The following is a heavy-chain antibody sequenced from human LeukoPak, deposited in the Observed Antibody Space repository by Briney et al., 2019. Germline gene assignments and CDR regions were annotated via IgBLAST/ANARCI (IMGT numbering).Heavy chain of an antibody. CDR1: GFTFSSYS. CDR3: ARGSPAYSSSPHYYFDY. V-gene: IGHV3-21*01. Sequence: GGSLRLSCAASGFTFSSYSMNWVRQAPGKGLEWVSSISSSSSYIYYADSVKGRFTISRDNAKNSLYLQMNSLRAEDTAVYYCARGSPAYSSSPHYYFDYWGQGTLVTVSS. D-gene: IGHD6-6*01. J-gene: IGHJ4*02. CDR2: ISSSSSYI.